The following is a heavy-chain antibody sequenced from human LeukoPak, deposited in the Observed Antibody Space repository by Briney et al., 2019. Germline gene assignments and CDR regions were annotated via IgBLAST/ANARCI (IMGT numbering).Heavy chain of an antibody. V-gene: IGHV4-59*01. CDR1: GGSLSSYY. D-gene: IGHD1-1*01. CDR2: IYYSGST. CDR3: ARSTSIIWFDP. J-gene: IGHJ5*02. Sequence: SETLSLTCTVSGGSLSSYYWSWIRQPPGKGLEWIGYIYYSGSTNYNPSLKSRVTISVDTSKNQFSLKLSSVTAADTAVYYCARSTSIIWFDPWGQGTRVTVSS.